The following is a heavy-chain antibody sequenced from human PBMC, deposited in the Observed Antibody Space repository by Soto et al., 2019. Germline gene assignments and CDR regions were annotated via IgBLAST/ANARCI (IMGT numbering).Heavy chain of an antibody. CDR1: GFTFSSYG. CDR3: ANQWLDENHFDY. CDR2: ISYDGSNK. Sequence: GGSLRLSCAASGFTFSSYGMHWVRQAPGKGLEWVAVISYDGSNKYYADSVKGRFTISRDNSKNTLYLQMNSLRAEDTAVYYCANQWLDENHFDYWGQGTLVTVSS. V-gene: IGHV3-30*18. D-gene: IGHD6-19*01. J-gene: IGHJ4*02.